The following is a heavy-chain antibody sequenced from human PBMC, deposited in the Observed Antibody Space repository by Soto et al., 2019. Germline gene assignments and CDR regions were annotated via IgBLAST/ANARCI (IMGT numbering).Heavy chain of an antibody. V-gene: IGHV4-59*01. CDR1: GGSISSYY. CDR3: ARVLTGGTAWRWFDP. J-gene: IGHJ5*02. D-gene: IGHD3-16*01. Sequence: QVQLQESGPGLVKPSETLSLTCTVSGGSISSYYWSWIRQPPGKGLEWIGYIYYSGSTNYNPSLKSRVTISVDTSKNQFSLKLSSVTAADTAVYYCARVLTGGTAWRWFDPWGQGTLVTVSS. CDR2: IYYSGST.